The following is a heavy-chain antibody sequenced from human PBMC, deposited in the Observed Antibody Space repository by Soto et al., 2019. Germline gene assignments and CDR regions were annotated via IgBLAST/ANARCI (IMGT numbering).Heavy chain of an antibody. CDR3: ARGGESSGYFFDY. V-gene: IGHV3-33*01. J-gene: IGHJ4*02. CDR2: IWYDGSNK. D-gene: IGHD3-22*01. CDR1: GFTFSNYG. Sequence: QVQLVESGGGVVQPGRSLRLSCAASGFTFSNYGIHWVRQAPGKGLEWVAVIWYDGSNKYYADYVKGRFTISRDNSRNTLYLQMNSLRAEDTAVYYCARGGESSGYFFDYWGQGTLVTVSS.